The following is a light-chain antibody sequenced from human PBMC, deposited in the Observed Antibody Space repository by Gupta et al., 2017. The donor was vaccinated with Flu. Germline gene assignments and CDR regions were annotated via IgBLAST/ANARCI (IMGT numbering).Light chain of an antibody. J-gene: IGLJ3*02. Sequence: GQTVTITCQGDTLRSYYATWFQQRPGQAPVLVIYDKNNRPSGIPARFSGSTSGNTASLTITGARAEDEAEYYCNSRDSSGTQLVFGGGIKLTVL. CDR2: DKN. CDR1: TLRSYY. CDR3: NSRDSSGTQLV. V-gene: IGLV3-19*01.